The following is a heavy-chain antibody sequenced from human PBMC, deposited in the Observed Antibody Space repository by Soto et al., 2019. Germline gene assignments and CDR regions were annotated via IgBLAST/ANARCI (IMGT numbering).Heavy chain of an antibody. D-gene: IGHD6-13*01. J-gene: IGHJ1*01. Sequence: ASVKVSCKASGYTFTGYYMHWVRQAPGQGLEWMGWINPNSGGTNYAQKFQGRVTMTRDTSISTAYMELSRLRSDDTAVYYCARAPLSSTHIRGYFKHWGQGTLVSVSS. CDR2: INPNSGGT. V-gene: IGHV1-2*02. CDR1: GYTFTGYY. CDR3: ARAPLSSTHIRGYFKH.